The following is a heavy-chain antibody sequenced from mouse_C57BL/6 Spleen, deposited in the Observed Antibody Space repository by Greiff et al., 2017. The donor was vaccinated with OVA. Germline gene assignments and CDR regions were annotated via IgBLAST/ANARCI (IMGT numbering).Heavy chain of an antibody. V-gene: IGHV1-22*01. D-gene: IGHD1-1*01. CDR1: GYTFTDYN. CDR2: LNPNNGGT. Sequence: EVQLQQSGPELVKPGASVKMSCKASGYTFTDYNMHWVKQSHGKSLEWIGYLNPNNGGTSYNQKFKGKATLTVNKSSSTAYMELRSLTSEDSAVYYCASDGSSSPYAMDYWGQGTSVTVSS. CDR3: ASDGSSSPYAMDY. J-gene: IGHJ4*01.